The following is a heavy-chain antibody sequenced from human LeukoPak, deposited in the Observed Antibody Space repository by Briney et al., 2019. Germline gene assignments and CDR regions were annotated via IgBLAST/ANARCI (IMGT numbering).Heavy chain of an antibody. Sequence: PSETLSLTCTVSGGSISSYYWSWIRQPPGKGLEWIGYIYYSGSTNYNPSLKSRVTISVDTSKNQFSLKLSSVTAADTAVYYCARDGYGFWSGQSAGYAFDIWGQGTMVTVSS. CDR3: ARDGYGFWSGQSAGYAFDI. J-gene: IGHJ3*02. D-gene: IGHD3-3*01. CDR1: GGSISSYY. V-gene: IGHV4-59*01. CDR2: IYYSGST.